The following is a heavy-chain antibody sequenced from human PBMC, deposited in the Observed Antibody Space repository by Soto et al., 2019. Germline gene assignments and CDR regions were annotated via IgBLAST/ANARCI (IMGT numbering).Heavy chain of an antibody. Sequence: EVQLLESGGGLVQPGGSLRLSCAASGFTFSSYAMSWVRQAPGKGLEWVSAISGSGASTYYADSVKGRFTISRDNSTNTLYLQMNSLRAEDTAVYYCAKFLYYDFWSGYYQPTDAFDIWGQGTMVTVSS. CDR2: ISGSGAST. V-gene: IGHV3-23*01. J-gene: IGHJ3*02. CDR1: GFTFSSYA. CDR3: AKFLYYDFWSGYYQPTDAFDI. D-gene: IGHD3-3*01.